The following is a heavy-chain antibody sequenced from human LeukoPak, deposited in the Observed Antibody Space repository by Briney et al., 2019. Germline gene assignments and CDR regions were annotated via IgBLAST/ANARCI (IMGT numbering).Heavy chain of an antibody. CDR3: VKDSPPRYSGSPPAY. J-gene: IGHJ4*02. Sequence: GGSLRLSCAASGFTFSSYWMSWVRQAPGKGLEWMANINKDGGEKYYVDSVKSRFTISRDNAKNSLYLQMNSLRADDTAVYYCVKDSPPRYSGSPPAYWGQGTLVTVSS. D-gene: IGHD1-26*01. CDR1: GFTFSSYW. CDR2: INKDGGEK. V-gene: IGHV3-7*03.